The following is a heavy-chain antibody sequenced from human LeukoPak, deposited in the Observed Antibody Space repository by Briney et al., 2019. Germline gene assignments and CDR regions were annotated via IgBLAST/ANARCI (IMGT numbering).Heavy chain of an antibody. CDR3: ARVRYSGYDFFDY. V-gene: IGHV1-69*01. D-gene: IGHD5-12*01. J-gene: IGHJ4*02. CDR1: GGTFSSYA. CDR2: IIPIFGTA. Sequence: GASVKVSCKASGGTFSSYAISWVRQAPGQGLEWMGGIIPIFGTANYAQKFQGRVTITADESTSTAYMELSSLRSEDTAVYYCARVRYSGYDFFDYWGQGTLVTVSS.